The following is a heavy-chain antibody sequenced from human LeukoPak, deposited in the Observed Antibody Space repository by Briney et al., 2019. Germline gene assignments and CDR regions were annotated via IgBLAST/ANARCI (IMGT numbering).Heavy chain of an antibody. CDR1: GGSISSHY. J-gene: IGHJ4*02. Sequence: SETLSLTCTVSGGSISSHYWSWIRQPPGKGLEWVGNMFYTGSTNYNPSLKSRVTISVDTSKNQFSLKLSSVTAADTAVYYCARQSQYYFDYWGQGTLVTVSS. V-gene: IGHV4-59*08. CDR3: ARQSQYYFDY. CDR2: MFYTGST.